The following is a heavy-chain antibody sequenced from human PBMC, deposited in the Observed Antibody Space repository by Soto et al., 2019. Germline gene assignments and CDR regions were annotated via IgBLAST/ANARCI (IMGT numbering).Heavy chain of an antibody. CDR1: GGSFSSLV. J-gene: IGHJ5*02. CDR3: ARGPAQFDP. V-gene: IGHV1-69*10. CDR2: INPMLGVA. Sequence: SVKVSCKASGGSFSSLVISWLRQAPGQGPEWMGGINPMLGVANFAQKFQDRVTITADESTTTAYMELSSLRSEDTAVYYCARGPAQFDPWGQGTLVTSPQ. D-gene: IGHD2-2*01.